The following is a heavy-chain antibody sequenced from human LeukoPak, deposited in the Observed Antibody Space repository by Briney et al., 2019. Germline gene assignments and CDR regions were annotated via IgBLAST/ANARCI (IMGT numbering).Heavy chain of an antibody. D-gene: IGHD6-19*01. J-gene: IGHJ4*02. CDR1: GYTVTSYD. V-gene: IGHV1-8*01. CDR2: MNPNSGNT. CDR3: ARGLLAVAGTGVDY. Sequence: ASVQVSCKASGYTVTSYDINWVRQATGKGLESMGWMNPNSGNTGYAQKFQGRVTMTRNTSISTAYMELSSLRSEDTAVYYCARGLLAVAGTGVDYWGQGTLVTVSS.